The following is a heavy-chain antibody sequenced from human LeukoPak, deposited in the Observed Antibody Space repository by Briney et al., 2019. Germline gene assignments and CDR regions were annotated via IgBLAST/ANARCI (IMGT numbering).Heavy chain of an antibody. J-gene: IGHJ4*02. Sequence: ASVKVSCKASGGTFSSYAISWVRQAPGQGLEWMGGIIPIFGTANYAQKFQGRVTITADESTSTAYMELSSLRSEDTAVYYCARDRSELRFFDWFLDFWGQGTLVTVSS. CDR3: ARDRSELRFFDWFLDF. V-gene: IGHV1-69*13. CDR1: GGTFSSYA. D-gene: IGHD3-9*01. CDR2: IIPIFGTA.